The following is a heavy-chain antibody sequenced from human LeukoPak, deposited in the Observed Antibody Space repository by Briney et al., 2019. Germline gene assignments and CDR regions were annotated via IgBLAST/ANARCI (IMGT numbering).Heavy chain of an antibody. CDR3: ARDRLRIGGAVAGTHYNFGY. CDR1: GYTFTCYY. J-gene: IGHJ4*02. Sequence: ASVKVSCKASGYTFTCYYMHWVRQAPGQGLEWMGWINPNSGGTNYAQKFQGRVTMTRDTSISTAYMELSRLRSDDTAVYYCARDRLRIGGAVAGTHYNFGYWGQGTLVTVSS. V-gene: IGHV1-2*02. D-gene: IGHD6-19*01. CDR2: INPNSGGT.